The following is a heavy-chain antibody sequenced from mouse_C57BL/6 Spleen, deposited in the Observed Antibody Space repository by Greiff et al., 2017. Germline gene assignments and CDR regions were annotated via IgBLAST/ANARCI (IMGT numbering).Heavy chain of an antibody. D-gene: IGHD1-1*01. J-gene: IGHJ1*03. CDR2: INPSNGGT. CDR1: GYTFTSYW. Sequence: QVQLQQPGTELVKPGASVKLSCKASGYTFTSYWMHWVKQRPGQGLEWIGNINPSNGGTNYNEKFKSKATLTVDKSSSTAYMQLSSLTSEDSAVYYCAREEITTVVATRYWYFDVWGTGTTVTVSS. CDR3: AREEITTVVATRYWYFDV. V-gene: IGHV1-53*01.